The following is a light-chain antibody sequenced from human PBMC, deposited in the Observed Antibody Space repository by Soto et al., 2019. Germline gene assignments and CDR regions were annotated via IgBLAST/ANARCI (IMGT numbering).Light chain of an antibody. V-gene: IGLV1-44*01. CDR3: AAWDDSLNGLV. CDR1: SSNIGSSP. J-gene: IGLJ2*01. CDR2: INN. Sequence: QSVLTQPPSASGTPGQTVSISCSGTSSNIGSSPVNWYQQLPGTAPKLLICINNQRPSGVPDRFSASKSGTSASLAISGLQSEDEADYCCAAWDDSLNGLVFCGGTKLTVL.